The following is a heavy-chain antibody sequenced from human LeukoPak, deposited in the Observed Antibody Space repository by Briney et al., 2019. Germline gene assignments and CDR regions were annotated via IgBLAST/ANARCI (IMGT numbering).Heavy chain of an antibody. D-gene: IGHD3-22*01. CDR3: AKEGVGDSSGYYLIPDFDY. V-gene: IGHV3-23*01. J-gene: IGHJ4*02. CDR1: GFTFSSYA. CDR2: MSGSDDYI. Sequence: HPGGSLRLSCAASGFTFSSYAMHWVRRAPGEGLEWVSAMSGSDDYIYYADSVKGRFTISRDNSKNTLYLQMNSLRAEDTAVYYCAKEGVGDSSGYYLIPDFDYWGQGTLVTVSS.